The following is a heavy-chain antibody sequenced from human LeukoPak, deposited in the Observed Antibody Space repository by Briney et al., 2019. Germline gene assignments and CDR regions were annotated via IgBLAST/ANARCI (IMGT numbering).Heavy chain of an antibody. CDR1: GYTFTSYG. V-gene: IGHV1-18*01. Sequence: GASVKVSCKASGYTFTSYGISWVRQAPGQGLEWMGWISAYNGNTNYAQKLQGRVTMTTDTSTSTAYMALRSLRSDDTAVYYCAREGGTTYRGYYFDYWGQGTLVTVFS. J-gene: IGHJ4*02. CDR2: ISAYNGNT. D-gene: IGHD1-1*01. CDR3: AREGGTTYRGYYFDY.